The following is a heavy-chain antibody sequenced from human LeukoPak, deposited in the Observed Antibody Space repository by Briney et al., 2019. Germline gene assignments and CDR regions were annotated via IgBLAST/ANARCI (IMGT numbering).Heavy chain of an antibody. D-gene: IGHD6-13*01. CDR2: INAGNGNT. J-gene: IGHJ4*02. Sequence: ASVKVSCKTSGYTFTSYAMHWVRQAPGHRLEWMGWINAGNGNTKYSQKFQGRVTITRDTSASTAYMELSSLRSEDTAVYYCARDPRIAAAGGRFDYWGQGTLVTVSS. CDR1: GYTFTSYA. CDR3: ARDPRIAAAGGRFDY. V-gene: IGHV1-3*01.